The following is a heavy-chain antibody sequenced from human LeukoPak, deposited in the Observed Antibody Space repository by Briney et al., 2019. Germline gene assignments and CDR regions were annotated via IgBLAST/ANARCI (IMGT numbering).Heavy chain of an antibody. Sequence: PGGSLRLSCAASGFTFSNYGMTWVRQAPGKGLAWVSGLSGSGGSTYYADSVKGRFTISRDNSKNTLYLQMNSLRAEDTAVYYCARGYGGFDYWGQGTLVTVSS. J-gene: IGHJ4*02. V-gene: IGHV3-23*01. CDR1: GFTFSNYG. D-gene: IGHD4-23*01. CDR3: ARGYGGFDY. CDR2: LSGSGGST.